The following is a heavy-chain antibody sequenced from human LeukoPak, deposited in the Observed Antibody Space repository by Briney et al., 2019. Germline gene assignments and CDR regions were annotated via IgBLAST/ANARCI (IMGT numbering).Heavy chain of an antibody. V-gene: IGHV3-7*01. D-gene: IGHD2-2*01. J-gene: IGHJ4*02. CDR1: GFTFSSYW. Sequence: GGSLRLSCAASGFTFSSYWLSWVRQAPGKGLAWVANIKQDGSEKYYVDSVKGRFTISRDNAKNSLYLQMNSLRAEDTAVYYCARESRVVVVPAAMSYWGQGTLVTVSS. CDR3: ARESRVVVVPAAMSY. CDR2: IKQDGSEK.